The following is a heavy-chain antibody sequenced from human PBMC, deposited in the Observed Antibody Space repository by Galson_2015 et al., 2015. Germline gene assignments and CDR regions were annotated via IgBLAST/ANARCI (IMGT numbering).Heavy chain of an antibody. CDR2: ISGSGGST. CDR1: GFTFSSYA. Sequence: SLRLSCAASGFTFSSYAMGWVRQAPGKGLEWVSAISGSGGSTYYADSVKGRFTISRDNSKNTLYLQMSSLRAEDTAVYYCAKELYSYGQGGFFDYRGQGTLVTVSS. V-gene: IGHV3-23*01. CDR3: AKELYSYGQGGFFDY. J-gene: IGHJ4*02. D-gene: IGHD5-18*01.